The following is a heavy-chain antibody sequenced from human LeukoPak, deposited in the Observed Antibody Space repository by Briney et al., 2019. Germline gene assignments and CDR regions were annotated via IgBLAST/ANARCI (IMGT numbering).Heavy chain of an antibody. V-gene: IGHV3-74*01. CDR1: GFTFSSYW. CDR3: ATDSGSYGYYYYYMDV. Sequence: GGSLRLSCAASGFTFSSYWMHWVRQAPGKGLVWVSRIKSDGSTNYADSVKGRFTISRDNAKNTLSLQMNSLRAEDTGVYYCATDSGSYGYYYYYMDVWGKGTTVTVSS. D-gene: IGHD1-26*01. CDR2: IKSDGST. J-gene: IGHJ6*03.